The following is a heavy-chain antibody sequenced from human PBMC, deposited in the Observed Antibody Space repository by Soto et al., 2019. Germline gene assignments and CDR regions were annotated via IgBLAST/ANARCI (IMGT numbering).Heavy chain of an antibody. Sequence: QVQLVQSGAEVKKPGSSVKVSSKASGGTFSSYTISWVRQAPGQGLEWMGRIIPILGIANYAQKFEGRVTITADKSTSRAYMELSGLRSEDTAMYYCAKASEESGGRDGPHHERQRRRNDDAFAIWGQGTMVTVSS. CDR2: IIPILGIA. V-gene: IGHV1-69*02. CDR1: GGTFSSYT. J-gene: IGHJ3*02. CDR3: AKASEESGGRDGPHHERQRRRNDDAFAI. D-gene: IGHD2-15*01.